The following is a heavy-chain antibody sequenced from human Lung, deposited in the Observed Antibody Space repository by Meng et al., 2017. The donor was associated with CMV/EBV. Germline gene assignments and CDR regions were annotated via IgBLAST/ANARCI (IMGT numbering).Heavy chain of an antibody. D-gene: IGHD6-19*01. CDR1: GLIFSSHP. CDR2: ISGSGGST. V-gene: IGHV3-23*01. Sequence: GEXXKISCVASGLIFSSHPMTWVRQAPGKGLEWVSSISGSGGSTYSADSVQGRFTISRDNSKNTLYLQMSALRDEDTALYYCARGGPVAGKNWFDRWGQGXLVTVSS. CDR3: ARGGPVAGKNWFDR. J-gene: IGHJ5*02.